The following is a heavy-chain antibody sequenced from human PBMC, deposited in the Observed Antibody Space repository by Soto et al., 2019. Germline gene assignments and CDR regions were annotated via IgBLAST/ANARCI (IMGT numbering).Heavy chain of an antibody. V-gene: IGHV4-34*01. Sequence: SETLSLTCAVYGGSFSGYYWSWIRQPPGKGLEWIGEINHSGSTNYNPSLKSRVTISVDTSKNQFSLKLSSVTAADTAVYYCARVGGYYYGSGSYAFWFDPWGQGTLVTVSS. CDR3: ARVGGYYYGSGSYAFWFDP. J-gene: IGHJ5*02. D-gene: IGHD3-10*01. CDR2: INHSGST. CDR1: GGSFSGYY.